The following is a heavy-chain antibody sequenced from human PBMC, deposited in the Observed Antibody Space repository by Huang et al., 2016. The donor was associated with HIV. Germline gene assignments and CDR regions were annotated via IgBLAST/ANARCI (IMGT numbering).Heavy chain of an antibody. V-gene: IGHV1-18*01. CDR1: GYTFSGYA. CDR3: ARKFGRDFDY. Sequence: QVKLVQSGAEVKKPGASVKVSCKTSGYTFSGYAITWVRQAPGQGIEWMGGVSPSNGDTNYVQNLQGRVTMTTDMSTTTAYMELRSLTSDDTAIYYCARKFGRDFDYWGQGTLVTVSS. CDR2: VSPSNGDT. D-gene: IGHD3-16*01. J-gene: IGHJ4*02.